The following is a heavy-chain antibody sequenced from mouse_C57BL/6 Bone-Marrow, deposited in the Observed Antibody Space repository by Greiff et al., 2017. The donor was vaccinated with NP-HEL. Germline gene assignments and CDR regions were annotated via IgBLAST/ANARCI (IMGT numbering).Heavy chain of an antibody. D-gene: IGHD2-1*01. J-gene: IGHJ2*01. Sequence: QVQLKQPGAELVKPGASVKVSCKASGYTFTSYWMHWVKQRPGQGLEWIGRIHPSDSDTNYNQKFKGKATLTVDKSSSTAYMQLSSLTSEDSAVYYCAIKKDGNYPDYWGQGTTLTVSS. CDR3: AIKKDGNYPDY. V-gene: IGHV1-74*01. CDR2: IHPSDSDT. CDR1: GYTFTSYW.